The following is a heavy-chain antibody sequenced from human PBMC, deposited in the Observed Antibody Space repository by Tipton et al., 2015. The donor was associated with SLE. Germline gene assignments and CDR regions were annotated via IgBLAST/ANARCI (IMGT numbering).Heavy chain of an antibody. D-gene: IGHD2-2*01. CDR1: GGSISGYY. J-gene: IGHJ5*02. Sequence: TLSLTCTVSGGSISGYYWNWIRQSPGKGLEWIGSIYRSGSTYYTPSLRSRVTISLDTSMNQFSLDLSSVTAADTAVYYCARSVTPAAIGWFDPWGQGTLVTVSS. CDR3: ARSVTPAAIGWFDP. CDR2: IYRSGST. V-gene: IGHV4-4*09.